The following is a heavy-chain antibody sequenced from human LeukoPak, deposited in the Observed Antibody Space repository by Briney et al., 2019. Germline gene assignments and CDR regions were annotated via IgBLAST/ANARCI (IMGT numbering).Heavy chain of an antibody. CDR1: GFTFSSYW. Sequence: GGSLRLSCAASGFTFSSYWMNWVRQAPGKGLVWVSRIASDGSSTTYADSVKGRFSISRDNAKNTLYLQMNSLRAEDTAVFYCARDQYDTWSRRGNFDSWGQGTLVIVSS. J-gene: IGHJ4*02. D-gene: IGHD3-3*01. V-gene: IGHV3-74*01. CDR3: ARDQYDTWSRRGNFDS. CDR2: IASDGSST.